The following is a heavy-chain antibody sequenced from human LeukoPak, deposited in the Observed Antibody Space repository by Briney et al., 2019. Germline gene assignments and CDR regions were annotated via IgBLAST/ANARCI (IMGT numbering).Heavy chain of an antibody. D-gene: IGHD3-22*01. J-gene: IGHJ4*02. CDR1: GYTFTSYG. CDR2: ISAYNGNT. Sequence: GASVKVSCKASGYTFTSYGISWVRQAPGQGLEWMGWISAYNGNTNYAQKLQGRVTMTTDTSTSTAYMELRSLRSDDTAVYYCARDRLSPDSSGYGMPWDYWGQGTLVTVSS. CDR3: ARDRLSPDSSGYGMPWDY. V-gene: IGHV1-18*01.